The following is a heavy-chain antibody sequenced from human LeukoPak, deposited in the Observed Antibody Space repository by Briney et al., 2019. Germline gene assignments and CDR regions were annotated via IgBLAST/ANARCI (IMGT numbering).Heavy chain of an antibody. CDR3: ARGSLLWFGYNWFDP. V-gene: IGHV4-59*02. Sequence: PSETLSLTCSVSGGSVSSYYWSWIRQPPGKGLEWIVFYHDGGSTVYNPSLKSRVTISVDTSKNQFSLKLSSVTAADTAVYYCARGSLLWFGYNWFDPWGQGTLVTVSS. CDR2: YHDGGST. CDR1: GGSVSSYY. J-gene: IGHJ5*02. D-gene: IGHD3-10*01.